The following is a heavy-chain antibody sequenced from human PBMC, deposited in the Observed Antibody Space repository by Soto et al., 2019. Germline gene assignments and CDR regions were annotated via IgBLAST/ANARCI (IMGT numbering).Heavy chain of an antibody. CDR1: GFTVSSNY. CDR2: IYSGGSK. D-gene: IGHD5-12*01. V-gene: IGHV3-66*01. Sequence: GGSLRLSCAASGFTVSSNYMSWVRQAPGKGLEWVSVIYSGGSKYYADSVKCRFTISRDNSKNTLYLQMNSLRAEDTAVYYCASPDGYKDAFDIWGQGTMVTVSS. CDR3: ASPDGYKDAFDI. J-gene: IGHJ3*02.